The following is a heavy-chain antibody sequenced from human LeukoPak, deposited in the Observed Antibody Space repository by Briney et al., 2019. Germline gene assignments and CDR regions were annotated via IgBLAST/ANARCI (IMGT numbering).Heavy chain of an antibody. Sequence: GGSLRLSCAASGVTFVHYAMSWVRQAPGKGLEWVSGIGNSGSTTYYADSVKGRFTISRDNSKDTLYLRMNSLRAEDTAVYYCATYGAGTYYKKGFDYWGRGTLVTVSS. CDR2: IGNSGSTT. V-gene: IGHV3-23*01. J-gene: IGHJ4*02. CDR3: ATYGAGTYYKKGFDY. CDR1: GVTFVHYA. D-gene: IGHD3-10*01.